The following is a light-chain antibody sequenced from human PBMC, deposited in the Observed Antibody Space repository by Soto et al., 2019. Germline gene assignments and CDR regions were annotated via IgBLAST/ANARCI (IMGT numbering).Light chain of an antibody. CDR1: QTINSW. CDR2: KAS. J-gene: IGKJ2*01. Sequence: DIQMTQSPSTLSASVGDRVTITCRASQTINSWLAWYQQKPGKAPLLLIYKASSLESGVASTFSGSGSGTEFTLTISSLQPDDFATYYCQQYDRIPYTFGQGTKLDIK. V-gene: IGKV1-5*03. CDR3: QQYDRIPYT.